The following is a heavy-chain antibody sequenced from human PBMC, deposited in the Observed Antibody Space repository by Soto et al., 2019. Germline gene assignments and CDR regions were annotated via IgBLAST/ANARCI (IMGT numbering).Heavy chain of an antibody. V-gene: IGHV3-23*01. CDR2: IGGSNSDR. J-gene: IGHJ5*01. CDR3: AKDAVPYNGKWDWFDS. Sequence: DVQLLESGGGLVQPGGSLLLSCAASRFTFSDLAMSWVRQVPGKGLDWVSSIGGSNSDRYYADSVKGRFTISRDNSRSTLYLQIDSLRHEDTAIYYCAKDAVPYNGKWDWFDSWGQGTLAIVSS. CDR1: RFTFSDLA. D-gene: IGHD1-20*01.